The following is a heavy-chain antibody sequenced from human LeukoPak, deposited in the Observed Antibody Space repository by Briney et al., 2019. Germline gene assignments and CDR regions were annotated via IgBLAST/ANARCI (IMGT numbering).Heavy chain of an antibody. CDR2: ISYDGSNK. D-gene: IGHD3-10*01. CDR1: GFTFSSYG. V-gene: IGHV3-30*18. CDR3: AKGGWFGQSPSDVFHV. Sequence: PGGSLRLSCAASGFTFSSYGMHWVRQAPGKGLEWVAVISYDGSNKYYADSVKGRFTISRDNSKNTLYLQMNSLRADDTAIYYCAKGGWFGQSPSDVFHVWGQGTMVTVSS. J-gene: IGHJ3*01.